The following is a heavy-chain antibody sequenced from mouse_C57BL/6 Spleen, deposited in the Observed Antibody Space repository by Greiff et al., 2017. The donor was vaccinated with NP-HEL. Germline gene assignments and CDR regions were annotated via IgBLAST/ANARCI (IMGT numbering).Heavy chain of an antibody. V-gene: IGHV1-64*01. D-gene: IGHD1-1*01. J-gene: IGHJ3*01. CDR2: IHPNSGST. CDR3: ARSPYGSSSWFAD. Sequence: VQLQQSGAELVKPGASVKLSCKASGYTFTSYWMHWVKQRPGQGLEWIGMIHPNSGSTNYNEKFKSKATLTVDKSSSTAYMQLSSLTSEDSAVYYCARSPYGSSSWFADWGQGTLVTVSA. CDR1: GYTFTSYW.